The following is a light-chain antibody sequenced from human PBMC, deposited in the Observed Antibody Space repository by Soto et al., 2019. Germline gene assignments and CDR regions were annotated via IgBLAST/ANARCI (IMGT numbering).Light chain of an antibody. CDR2: VVS. CDR1: SSDVGGYNY. CDR3: SSYRSGGTFV. V-gene: IGLV2-14*01. J-gene: IGLJ1*01. Sequence: QSVLTQPASVSGSPGQSIAISCTGTSSDVGGYNYVSWHQQHPGKAPKVLISVVSNRPSGVSNRFSGSKSGNTASLTISGLQAEDEADYYCSSYRSGGTFVFGSGTKV.